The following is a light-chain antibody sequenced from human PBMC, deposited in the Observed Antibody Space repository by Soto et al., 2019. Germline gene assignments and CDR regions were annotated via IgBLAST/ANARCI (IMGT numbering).Light chain of an antibody. J-gene: IGLJ1*01. Sequence: QSVLTQPRSVSGSPGQSVTISCTGSSSDVGGHNYVSWYQHHPGRAPKLIIYDVSERPSGVPDRFSGSKSGDTASLSISGLQAEDAADYYCCSYAGRYPYVFGTGTKVTVL. CDR2: DVS. CDR1: SSDVGGHNY. CDR3: CSYAGRYPYV. V-gene: IGLV2-11*01.